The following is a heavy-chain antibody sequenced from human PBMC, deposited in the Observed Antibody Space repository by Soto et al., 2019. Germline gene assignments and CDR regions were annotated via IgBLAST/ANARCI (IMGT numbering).Heavy chain of an antibody. V-gene: IGHV4-61*01. CDR3: ARVPVDTYMIYWSDP. CDR2: IYYSGNT. Sequence: PSQTLSLTCTVSGDSVNSGNYYWSWMRQPPGKGLEWIGHIYYSGNTNYSPSLKSRITISLDTTNNQFSLNLNSVTAADTAVYYCARVPVDTYMIYWSDPWGQGTLVTVS. D-gene: IGHD3-16*01. J-gene: IGHJ5*01. CDR1: GDSVNSGNYY.